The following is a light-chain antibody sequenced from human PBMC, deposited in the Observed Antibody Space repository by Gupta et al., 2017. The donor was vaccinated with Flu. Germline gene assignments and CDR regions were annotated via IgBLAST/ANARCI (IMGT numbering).Light chain of an antibody. CDR1: RGDIGDYKY. CDR3: SSYTTSNTLV. V-gene: IGLV2-14*01. CDR2: EVI. Sequence: SITISCTGTRGDIGDYKYVSWYQQYPGKAPKLIIYEVINRPSRVSHRFSGSKSGNTASLTISGLQAEDEADYFCSSYTTSNTLVFGSGTTVTVL. J-gene: IGLJ1*01.